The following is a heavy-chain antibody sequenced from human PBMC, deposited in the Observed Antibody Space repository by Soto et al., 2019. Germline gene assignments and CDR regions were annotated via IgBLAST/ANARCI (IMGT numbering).Heavy chain of an antibody. Sequence: QVQLQESGPGLVKPSETLSLTCTVSGGSSSSYYWSWIRQPPGEGLEWIGSVYYSGSTNYNPSLKSRVTISVDTYEKQFSLKLRSVTAADTAVYYCARAQFNILTGYYIDRWGQGTLVTVSS. CDR1: GGSSSSYY. J-gene: IGHJ4*02. D-gene: IGHD3-9*01. CDR3: ARAQFNILTGYYIDR. CDR2: VYYSGST. V-gene: IGHV4-59*01.